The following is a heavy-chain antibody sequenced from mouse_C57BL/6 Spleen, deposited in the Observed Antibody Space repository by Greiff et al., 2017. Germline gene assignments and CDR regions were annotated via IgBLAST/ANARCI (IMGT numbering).Heavy chain of an antibody. D-gene: IGHD1-1*01. Sequence: QVQLQQSGAELARPGASVKLSCKASGYTFTSYGISWVKQRTGQGLEWIGEIYPRSGNTYYNEKFKGKATLTADKSSSTAYMEIRSLTSEDSAVYFCARDPVVAGDYYAMDYWGQGTSVTVSS. V-gene: IGHV1-81*01. CDR1: GYTFTSYG. CDR2: IYPRSGNT. CDR3: ARDPVVAGDYYAMDY. J-gene: IGHJ4*01.